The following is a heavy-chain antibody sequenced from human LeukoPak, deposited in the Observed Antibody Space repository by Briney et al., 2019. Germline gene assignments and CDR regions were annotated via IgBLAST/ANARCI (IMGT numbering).Heavy chain of an antibody. D-gene: IGHD2/OR15-2a*01. Sequence: GGSLRLSCVGSGFTFSSYSMSWVRQAPGKGLEWVSYISISTSSIDYADSVKGGFTISRDNAKNSLYLQMNSLRAEDTAVYYCAKDSAKKYDDYWGQGTLVTVSS. V-gene: IGHV3-48*01. CDR1: GFTFSSYS. CDR3: AKDSAKKYDDY. J-gene: IGHJ4*02. CDR2: ISISTSSI.